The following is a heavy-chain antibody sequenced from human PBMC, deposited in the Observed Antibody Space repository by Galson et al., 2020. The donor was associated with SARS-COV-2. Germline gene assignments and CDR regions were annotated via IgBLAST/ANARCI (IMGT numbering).Heavy chain of an antibody. CDR3: ARDPSSSWYNWFDP. CDR2: ISSSGSTV. V-gene: IGHV3-48*03. J-gene: IGHJ5*02. Sequence: GESLKISCAASGFTFSSYKMNWVRQAPGKGLEWVSYISSSGSTVYYADSVKGRFTISRDNAKKSLYLQMNSLRAEDTALYYCARDPSSSWYNWFDPWGQGTLVTVSS. CDR1: GFTFSSYK. D-gene: IGHD6-13*01.